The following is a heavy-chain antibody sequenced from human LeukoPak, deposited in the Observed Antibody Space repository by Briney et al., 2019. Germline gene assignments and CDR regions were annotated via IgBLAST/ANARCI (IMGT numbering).Heavy chain of an antibody. J-gene: IGHJ3*02. D-gene: IGHD1-26*01. CDR3: ARDFTVGAPKRAFDI. CDR2: IYNSEST. Sequence: NPSETLSLTCTVSGGSVSTYYWSWIRQPPGKGLEWIGFIYNSESTNYNPSLRSRVTISLDTSKNQFSLKLTSVTAADTAVYYCARDFTVGAPKRAFDIWGQGTMVTVST. V-gene: IGHV4-59*02. CDR1: GGSVSTYY.